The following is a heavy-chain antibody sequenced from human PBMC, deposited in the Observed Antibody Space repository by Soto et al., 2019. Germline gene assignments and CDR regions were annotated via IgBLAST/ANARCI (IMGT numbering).Heavy chain of an antibody. J-gene: IGHJ4*02. Sequence: EVQLLESGGGLVQPGGSLRLSCVASGFTFSNYAMSWVRQAPAKAPEWVSSINSVGGATNYADSVRGRFAMSRDDSTNTVFLQMTGLRADDTAVYYCTKNYYCDSWGQGTLVTVSS. CDR3: TKNYYCDS. CDR2: INSVGGAT. V-gene: IGHV3-23*01. CDR1: GFTFSNYA.